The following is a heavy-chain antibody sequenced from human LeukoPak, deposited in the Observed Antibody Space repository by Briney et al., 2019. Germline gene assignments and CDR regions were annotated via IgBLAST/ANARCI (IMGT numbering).Heavy chain of an antibody. CDR3: ARDGIVGATLVY. D-gene: IGHD1-26*01. CDR2: IWYDGSNK. J-gene: IGHJ4*02. Sequence: PGRSLRLSCAASGFTFSSYGMHWVRQAPGKGLEWVAVIWYDGSNKYYADSVKGRFTISRDNSKNTLYLQMNSLRAEDTAVYYCARDGIVGATLVYWGQGTLVTVSS. CDR1: GFTFSSYG. V-gene: IGHV3-33*01.